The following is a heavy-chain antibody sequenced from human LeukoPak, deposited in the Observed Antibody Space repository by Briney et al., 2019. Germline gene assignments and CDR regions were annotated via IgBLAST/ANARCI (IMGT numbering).Heavy chain of an antibody. D-gene: IGHD1-1*01. J-gene: IGHJ4*02. V-gene: IGHV3-53*01. CDR2: IYSGAGGGGT. CDR1: GFIVSSNY. CDR3: ARDSTATGYFDS. Sequence: GGSLRLSCAASGFIVSSNYMSWARQAPGKGLEWVSVIYSGAGGGGTYYADSVKGRFTISRDNSKNTLYLQMSSLRAEDTAVYYCARDSTATGYFDSWGQGTLVTVSS.